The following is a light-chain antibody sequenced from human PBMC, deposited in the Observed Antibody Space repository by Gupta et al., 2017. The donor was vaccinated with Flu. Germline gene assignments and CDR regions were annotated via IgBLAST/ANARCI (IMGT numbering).Light chain of an antibody. Sequence: DIQMSHSPSSLSASVGDRVTITCRASQGISSWLAWYQQKPGKAPKLLIYKASSLESGVPSRFSGSGSGTEFTLTISSLQPDDFATYYCQQYNSYWTFGQGTKVEIK. CDR3: QQYNSYWT. CDR1: QGISSW. CDR2: KAS. J-gene: IGKJ1*01. V-gene: IGKV1-5*03.